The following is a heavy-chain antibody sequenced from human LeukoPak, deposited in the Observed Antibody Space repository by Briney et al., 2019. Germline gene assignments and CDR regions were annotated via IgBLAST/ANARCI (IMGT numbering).Heavy chain of an antibody. Sequence: GGSLRLSCAASGFTFSIYAMHWVRQAPGKGPEWVAVISYDGSNKYYADSVKGRFTISRDNSKNTLYLQMNSLRAEDTAVYYCARERVPSIAARRGWFDPSGQGTLVTVSS. D-gene: IGHD6-6*01. CDR2: ISYDGSNK. V-gene: IGHV3-30*04. J-gene: IGHJ5*02. CDR1: GFTFSIYA. CDR3: ARERVPSIAARRGWFDP.